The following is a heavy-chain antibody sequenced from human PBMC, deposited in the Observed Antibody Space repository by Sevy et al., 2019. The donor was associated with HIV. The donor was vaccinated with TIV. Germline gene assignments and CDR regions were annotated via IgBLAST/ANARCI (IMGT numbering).Heavy chain of an antibody. D-gene: IGHD6-19*01. Sequence: ASVKVSCKASGGTFSSYAISWVRQAPGQGLEWMGGIIPIFGTANYPQKFQGRVTITADESTSTAYMELSSLRSEDTDEYYCARVVSGWYNWFDPWGQGTLVTVSS. CDR1: GGTFSSYA. J-gene: IGHJ5*02. CDR3: ARVVSGWYNWFDP. CDR2: IIPIFGTA. V-gene: IGHV1-69*13.